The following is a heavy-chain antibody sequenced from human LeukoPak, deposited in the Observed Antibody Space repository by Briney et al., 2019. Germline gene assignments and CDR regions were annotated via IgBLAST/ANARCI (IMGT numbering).Heavy chain of an antibody. CDR1: DGSISSYY. V-gene: IGHV4-59*01. CDR2: IYYSGST. J-gene: IGHJ6*03. D-gene: IGHD3-10*01. Sequence: SETLSLTCTVSDGSISSYYWSWIRQPPGKGLEWIGYIYYSGSTNYNPSLKSRVTISVDTSKNQFSVKLSSVTAADTAVYYCARLVIRGFYYYYYMDVWGKGTTVTVSS. CDR3: ARLVIRGFYYYYYMDV.